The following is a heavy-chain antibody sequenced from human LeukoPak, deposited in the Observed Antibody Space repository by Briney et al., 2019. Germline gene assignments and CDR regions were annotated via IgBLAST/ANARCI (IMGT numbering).Heavy chain of an antibody. CDR3: AKDVTGRYDY. J-gene: IGHJ4*02. Sequence: GGSLRLCCAACGFTFRSFDMPWVRQATGERLEWVSAIGTAGDTYFPGSVKGRFTISRDNSKNTLYLQMNSLRAEDTAVYYCAKDVTGRYDYWGQGTLVTVSS. CDR1: GFTFRSFD. CDR2: IGTAGDT. V-gene: IGHV3-13*01. D-gene: IGHD3-9*01.